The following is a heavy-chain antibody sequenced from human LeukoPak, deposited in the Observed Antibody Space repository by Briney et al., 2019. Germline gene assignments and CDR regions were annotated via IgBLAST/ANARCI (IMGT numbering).Heavy chain of an antibody. CDR3: ASSGYVSSGYYICH. CDR2: IYYSGST. CDR1: GGSISSSSYY. D-gene: IGHD3-22*01. J-gene: IGHJ4*02. V-gene: IGHV4-39*01. Sequence: SETLSLTCTVSGGSISSSSYYWGWIRQPPGKGLEWIGSIYYSGSTYYNPSLQSRVTISVDTSKNQFSLKLSSVTAADTAVYYCASSGYVSSGYYICHWGQGTLVTVSS.